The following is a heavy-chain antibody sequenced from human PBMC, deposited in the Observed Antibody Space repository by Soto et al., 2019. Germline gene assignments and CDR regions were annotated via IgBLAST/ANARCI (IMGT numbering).Heavy chain of an antibody. D-gene: IGHD6-13*01. CDR3: ARGIAPYYFDY. V-gene: IGHV1-3*05. J-gene: IGHJ4*02. Sequence: QVQLVQSGAEEKKPGASVKVSCKASGYTFTSYAMHWVRQAPGQRLEWMGWINAGNGNTKYSQKFQGRVTITRDTSASTAYMELSSLRSEVTAVYYCARGIAPYYFDYWGQGTLVTVSS. CDR2: INAGNGNT. CDR1: GYTFTSYA.